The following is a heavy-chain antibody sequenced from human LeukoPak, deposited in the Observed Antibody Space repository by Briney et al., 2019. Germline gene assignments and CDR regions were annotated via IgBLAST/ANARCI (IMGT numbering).Heavy chain of an antibody. J-gene: IGHJ4*02. Sequence: SETLSLTCTVSGGSISSYYWSWIRQPPGKGLEWIGEINHSGSTNYNPSLKSRVTISVDTSKNQFSLKLSSVTAADTAVYYCARPAARDRWGQGTLVTVSS. V-gene: IGHV4-34*01. CDR2: INHSGST. CDR3: ARPAARDR. CDR1: GGSISSYY. D-gene: IGHD2-15*01.